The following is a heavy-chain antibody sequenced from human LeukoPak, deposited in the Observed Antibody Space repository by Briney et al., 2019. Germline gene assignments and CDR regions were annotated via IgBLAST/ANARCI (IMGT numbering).Heavy chain of an antibody. CDR1: GFTFSSYS. CDR2: ISSSSSTI. Sequence: GGSLRLSCAASGFTFSSYSMIWVRHAPGKGLEGVSYISSSSSTIYYADSVKGRFTISRDNAKNSLYLQMNSLRAEDTAVYYCARGGDFWSGYLDYWGQGTLVTVSS. J-gene: IGHJ4*02. D-gene: IGHD3-3*01. CDR3: ARGGDFWSGYLDY. V-gene: IGHV3-48*01.